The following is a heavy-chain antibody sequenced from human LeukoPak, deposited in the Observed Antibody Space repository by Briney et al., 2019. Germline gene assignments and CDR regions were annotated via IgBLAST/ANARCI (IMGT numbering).Heavy chain of an antibody. J-gene: IGHJ4*02. V-gene: IGHV1-46*01. CDR3: ARDQEGFDY. CDR1: GYTFTSNY. CDR2: ICPRDGST. Sequence: ASVKVSCKASGYTFTSNYIHWVRQAPGQGLEWMGMICPRDGSTSYAQKFQGRVTVTRDTSTSTVHMELSGLRSEDTAVYYCARDQEGFDYWGQGTLVTVSS.